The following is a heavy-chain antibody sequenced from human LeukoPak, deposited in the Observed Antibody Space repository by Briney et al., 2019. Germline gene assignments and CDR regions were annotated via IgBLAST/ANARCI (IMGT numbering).Heavy chain of an antibody. Sequence: GGSLRLSCAASGFTFRSYAMSWVRQAPGMGLEWLSYISASRGITYYADSVKGRFTISRDNAKNSLYLQMNSLRAEDTAVYYCARDMESGSYTFDCWGQGTLVTVSS. V-gene: IGHV3-48*01. CDR2: ISASRGIT. CDR1: GFTFRSYA. CDR3: ARDMESGSYTFDC. D-gene: IGHD1-26*01. J-gene: IGHJ4*02.